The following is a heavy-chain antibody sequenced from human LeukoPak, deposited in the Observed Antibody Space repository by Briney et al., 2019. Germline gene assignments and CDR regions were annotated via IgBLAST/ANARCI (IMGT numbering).Heavy chain of an antibody. CDR3: ARVHYYGSGSHSPLDY. D-gene: IGHD3-10*01. J-gene: IGHJ4*02. Sequence: GGSLRLSCAASGFTVSSNYMSWVRQAPGKGLEWVSVIYSGGNTYYADSVKGRFTISRDNSKNTLYLQMNSLRADDTAVYYCARVHYYGSGSHSPLDYWGQGTLVTVSS. CDR2: IYSGGNT. CDR1: GFTVSSNY. V-gene: IGHV3-53*01.